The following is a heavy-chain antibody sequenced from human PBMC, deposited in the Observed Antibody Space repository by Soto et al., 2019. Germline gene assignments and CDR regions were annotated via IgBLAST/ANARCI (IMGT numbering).Heavy chain of an antibody. V-gene: IGHV3-33*08. J-gene: IGHJ4*02. Sequence: QVQLVESGGGVIQPGKSLRLSCSASGFAFSTYGMHWVRQAPGKGLEWVAVIWADXSRQFYGDSVKGRFTISRDNSKXXXXXXXXXXXXXXXXXXXXXXXXXXXXXSDYWGQGTLVTVSS. CDR3: XXXXXXXXXSDY. CDR1: GFAFSTYG. CDR2: IWADXSRQ.